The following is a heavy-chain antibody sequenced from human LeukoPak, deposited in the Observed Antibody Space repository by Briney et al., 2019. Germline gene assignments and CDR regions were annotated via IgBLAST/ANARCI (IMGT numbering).Heavy chain of an antibody. Sequence: GGSLRLSCAASGFTFSDAWMHWVRQAPGKGLEWVGRINPKAAGGTTESAAPVTGRFTISRDDSKKMVFLQMNSLTTEDTAVYYCTTLRTVWGQGTLVTVSS. D-gene: IGHD3/OR15-3a*01. CDR3: TTLRTV. CDR1: GFTFSDAW. V-gene: IGHV3-15*01. J-gene: IGHJ4*02. CDR2: INPKAAGGTT.